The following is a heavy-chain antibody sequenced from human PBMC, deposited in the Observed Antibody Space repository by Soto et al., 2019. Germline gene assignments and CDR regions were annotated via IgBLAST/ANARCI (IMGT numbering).Heavy chain of an antibody. J-gene: IGHJ6*02. CDR1: GGIFSTYD. Sequence: EQLVQSGAEVKKPGSSVKVSCKASGGIFSTYDMSWVRQAPGKGLEWVSVMSGSGSGTYYADSVKGRFTISRDNSKNTLYLQMNSLRAEDTAVYYCVRQAKLTTVTANVGYYYGLDVWGQGTTVTVSS. CDR3: VRQAKLTTVTANVGYYYGLDV. CDR2: MSGSGSGT. V-gene: IGHV3-23*04. D-gene: IGHD4-4*01.